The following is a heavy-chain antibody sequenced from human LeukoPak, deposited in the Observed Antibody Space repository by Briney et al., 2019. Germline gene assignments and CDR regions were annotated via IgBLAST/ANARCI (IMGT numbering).Heavy chain of an antibody. J-gene: IGHJ4*02. CDR1: GYTFTSYD. CDR3: ARGQGCYGSGTLLDFDY. CDR2: MNPNSGNT. V-gene: IGHV1-8*01. Sequence: GASVKVSCKASGYTFTSYDISWVRQATGQGLEWMGWMNPNSGNTGYAQKFQGRVTMTRNTSISTAYMELSSLRSEDTAVYYCARGQGCYGSGTLLDFDYWGQGTLVTVSS. D-gene: IGHD3-10*01.